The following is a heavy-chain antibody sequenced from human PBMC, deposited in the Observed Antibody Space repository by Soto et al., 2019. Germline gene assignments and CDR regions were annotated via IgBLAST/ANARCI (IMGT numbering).Heavy chain of an antibody. D-gene: IGHD3-3*01. V-gene: IGHV1-8*01. CDR3: ARGRSYYDFWSGYFSYYFDY. CDR1: GYTFTSYD. J-gene: IGHJ4*02. Sequence: ASVKVSCKASGYTFTSYDINWVRQATGQGLEWLGWMNPNSGNTGYAQKFQGRVTMTRNTSISTAYMEPSSLRSEDTAVYYCARGRSYYDFWSGYFSYYFDYWGQGTLVTVSS. CDR2: MNPNSGNT.